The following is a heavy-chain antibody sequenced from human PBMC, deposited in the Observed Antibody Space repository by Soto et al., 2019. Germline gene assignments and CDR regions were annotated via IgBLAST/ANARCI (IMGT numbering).Heavy chain of an antibody. Sequence: QVQLVQSGAEVKKPGASVKVSCKTSGYTFTRYDINWVRQAPGQGLEWMGWTNPKSGYTGSAQKFQGRITMTRASSISTAYMELNSLTSEDTAVYYCARTDGDLDSWGQGTLVTVSS. J-gene: IGHJ4*02. CDR2: TNPKSGYT. D-gene: IGHD4-17*01. V-gene: IGHV1-8*01. CDR1: GYTFTRYD. CDR3: ARTDGDLDS.